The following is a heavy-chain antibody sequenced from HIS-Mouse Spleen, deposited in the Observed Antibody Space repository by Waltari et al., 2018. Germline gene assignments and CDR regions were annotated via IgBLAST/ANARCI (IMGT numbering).Heavy chain of an antibody. Sequence: QLQLQESGPGLVKPSETLSLTCTVSGGSISSSSYYWGWIRKPPGKGLEWIGSIYYSGSTYNNPTLKGRVTISVDTSKNQFSLKLSSVTAADTAVYYCAREIPYSSSWYDWYFDLWGRGTLVTVSS. V-gene: IGHV4-39*07. CDR2: IYYSGST. CDR3: AREIPYSSSWYDWYFDL. CDR1: GGSISSSSYY. D-gene: IGHD6-13*01. J-gene: IGHJ2*01.